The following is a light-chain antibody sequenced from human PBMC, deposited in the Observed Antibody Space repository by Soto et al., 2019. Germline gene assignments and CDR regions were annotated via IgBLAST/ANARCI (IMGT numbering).Light chain of an antibody. J-gene: IGLJ2*01. Sequence: QPLLTRPPSAKGSPGQSVPIPATETSSDVGGYNYVSWYQQHPGKAPKLMIYEVSKRPSGVPDRFSGSKSGSTASLTVSGLQAEDEADYYCSPYAGSNNLVFGGGTKVTVL. CDR1: SSDVGGYNY. CDR2: EVS. CDR3: SPYAGSNNLV. V-gene: IGLV2-8*01.